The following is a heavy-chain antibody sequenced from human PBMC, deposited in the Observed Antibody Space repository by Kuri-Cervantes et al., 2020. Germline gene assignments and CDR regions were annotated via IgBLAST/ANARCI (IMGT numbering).Heavy chain of an antibody. D-gene: IGHD3-9*01. J-gene: IGHJ5*02. CDR3: ARVNYHILTGRWFDP. CDR2: IYISGSP. V-gene: IGHV4-4*07. CDR1: GGSISNYY. Sequence: ESLKISCTVFGGSISNYYWTWIRQPAGQGLEWIGRIYISGSPNYNPSLKNRVTMSVDTSKNQFSLTLNSLTAADTAVYYSARVNYHILTGRWFDPWGQGALVTVSS.